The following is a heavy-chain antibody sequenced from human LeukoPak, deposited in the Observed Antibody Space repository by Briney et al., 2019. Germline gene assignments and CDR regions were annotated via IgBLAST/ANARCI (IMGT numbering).Heavy chain of an antibody. V-gene: IGHV4-39*01. CDR1: GVSISSSSYY. J-gene: IGHJ3*02. CDR3: ARPTDGYNNVAQVAFDI. D-gene: IGHD5-24*01. Sequence: SETLSLTCTVSGVSISSSSYYWGRIRQPPGQGLEWIGWNYYSGSTYCNPSLKSRVTISVDTSKNQFSLKLSSVTAADTAVYYCARPTDGYNNVAQVAFDIWGQGTMVTVSS. CDR2: NYYSGST.